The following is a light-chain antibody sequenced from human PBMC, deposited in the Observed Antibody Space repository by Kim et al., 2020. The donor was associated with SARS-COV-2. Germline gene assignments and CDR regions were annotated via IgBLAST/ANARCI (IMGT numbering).Light chain of an antibody. CDR1: SGHSRYA. V-gene: IGLV4-69*02. J-gene: IGLJ3*02. CDR2: VNSDGSH. Sequence: QLVLTQSPSASASLGASVRLTCTLSSGHSRYAIAWHQQQPEKGPRYLMKVNSDGSHSKGDGIPDRFSGSSSGAERYLTISSLQSDDEADYYCQTWGTGIWVFGGGTQLTVL. CDR3: QTWGTGIWV.